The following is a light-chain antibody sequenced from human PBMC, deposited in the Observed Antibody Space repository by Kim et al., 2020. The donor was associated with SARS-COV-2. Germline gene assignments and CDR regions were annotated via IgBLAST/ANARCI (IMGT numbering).Light chain of an antibody. CDR3: QQLNNFDQYS. CDR1: QVISSY. CDR2: GAS. J-gene: IGKJ2*03. Sequence: DIQLTQSPSFLSASVGDRVTITCRASQVISSYLAWYQQKPVKAPKLLIYGASTLQSGVPSRFSGSRSGSEFTLTVSNLQPEEFATYYCQQLNNFDQYSFAQGTKL. V-gene: IGKV1-9*01.